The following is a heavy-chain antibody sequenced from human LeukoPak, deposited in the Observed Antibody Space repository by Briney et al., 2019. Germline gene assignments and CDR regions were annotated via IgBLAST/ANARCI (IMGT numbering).Heavy chain of an antibody. D-gene: IGHD3-10*01. CDR3: AKDVGSYYDY. Sequence: SGGSLRLSCVASGFTFSSKGMHWVRQAPGKGLEWVTFIQYDGSKKYYADSVKGRFTISRDNSKNTLYLEMNSLRAEDTAVYYCAKDVGSYYDYRGQGTLVTVSS. CDR1: GFTFSSKG. V-gene: IGHV3-30*02. CDR2: IQYDGSKK. J-gene: IGHJ4*02.